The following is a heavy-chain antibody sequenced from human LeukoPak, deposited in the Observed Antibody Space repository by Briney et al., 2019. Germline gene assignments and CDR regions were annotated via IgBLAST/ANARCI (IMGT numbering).Heavy chain of an antibody. Sequence: GGSLRLSCAASGFIFRNYGIHWVRQAPGKGLEWVAFIQYDGSNKYYADTVKGRFTISRDNSKNTLNLQMNSLRTEDTAVYYCAKDVYYYDNSGYYGIDCWGQGTLVTVSS. CDR2: IQYDGSNK. CDR1: GFIFRNYG. J-gene: IGHJ4*02. CDR3: AKDVYYYDNSGYYGIDC. D-gene: IGHD3-22*01. V-gene: IGHV3-30*02.